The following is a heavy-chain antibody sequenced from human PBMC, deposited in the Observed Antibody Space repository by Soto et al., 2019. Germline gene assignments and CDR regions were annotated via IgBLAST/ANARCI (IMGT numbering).Heavy chain of an antibody. D-gene: IGHD4-17*01. Sequence: SETLSLTCSVSGGSFSSSSYYWGWIRQPPGRGLEWIGSIYYTGSTYYNPSLKSRVTMSVDTPKNEFSLKLNSVTAADTAVYYCARVPRYGDYCFDPWGQGTLVTVSS. CDR3: ARVPRYGDYCFDP. CDR2: IYYTGST. J-gene: IGHJ5*02. V-gene: IGHV4-39*01. CDR1: GGSFSSSSYY.